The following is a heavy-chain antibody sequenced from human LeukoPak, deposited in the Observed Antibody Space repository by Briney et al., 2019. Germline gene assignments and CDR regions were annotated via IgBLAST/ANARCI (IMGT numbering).Heavy chain of an antibody. CDR2: ISSSGSTI. D-gene: IGHD3-10*01. CDR1: GFTFSDYY. CDR3: ARDAYYGSGSYAPED. J-gene: IGHJ4*02. V-gene: IGHV3-11*01. Sequence: GGSLRLSCAASGFTFSDYYMSWIRQAPGKGLEWVSYISSSGSTIYYADSVKGRFTISRDNAKNSLYLQMNSLRAEDTAVYYCARDAYYGSGSYAPEDWGQGTLVTVSS.